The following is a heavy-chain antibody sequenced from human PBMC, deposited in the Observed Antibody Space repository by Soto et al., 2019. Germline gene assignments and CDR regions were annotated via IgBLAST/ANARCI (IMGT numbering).Heavy chain of an antibody. Sequence: GGSLRLSCAASGFTFSSYAMSWVRQAPGKGLEWVSAISGSGGSTYYADSVKGRFTISRDNSKNTLYLQMNSLRAEDTAVYYCVAGGYDYVWGSYPGYWGQGTLVTVSS. CDR3: VAGGYDYVWGSYPGY. CDR2: ISGSGGST. D-gene: IGHD3-16*01. J-gene: IGHJ4*02. V-gene: IGHV3-23*01. CDR1: GFTFSSYA.